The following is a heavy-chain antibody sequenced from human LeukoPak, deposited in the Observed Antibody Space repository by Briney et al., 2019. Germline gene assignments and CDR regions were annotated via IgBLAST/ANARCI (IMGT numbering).Heavy chain of an antibody. V-gene: IGHV4-59*02. J-gene: IGHJ6*03. CDR3: ARVLQNYYHLDV. CDR1: GVSVNSHY. CDR2: IYDSGSA. D-gene: IGHD3-3*01. Sequence: SETLSLTCTVSGVSVNSHYWSWIRQPPGKGLEWIGFIYDSGSANYNSSLESRVTMTLDTSKNQFSLKLNSVTAADTAEYYCARVLQNYYHLDVWGKGTTVTVSS.